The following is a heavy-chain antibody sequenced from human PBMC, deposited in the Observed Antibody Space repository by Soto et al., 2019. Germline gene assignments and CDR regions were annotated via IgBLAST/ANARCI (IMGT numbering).Heavy chain of an antibody. CDR2: ISGSGGST. J-gene: IGHJ4*02. D-gene: IGHD2-2*01. CDR1: GFTFSSYA. CDR3: AKDHVVVPAACFDY. V-gene: IGHV3-23*01. Sequence: PGGSLRLSCAASGFTFSSYAMSWVRQAPGKWLEWVSAISGSGGSTYYADSVKGRFTISRDNSKNTLYLQMTSLRAEDTAVYYCAKDHVVVPAACFDYWGQGTLVTVPQ.